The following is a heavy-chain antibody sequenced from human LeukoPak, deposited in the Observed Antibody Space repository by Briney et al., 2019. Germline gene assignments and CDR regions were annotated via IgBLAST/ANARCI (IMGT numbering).Heavy chain of an antibody. CDR3: ARGDSSSSWYSY. J-gene: IGHJ4*02. CDR2: IYYSGST. V-gene: IGHV4-39*07. Sequence: SETLSLTCTVSGGSISSSSYYWGWIRQPPGKGLEWIGSIYYSGSTYYNPSLKSRVTISVDTSKNQFSLKLSSVTAADTAVYYCARGDSSSSWYSYWGQGTLVTVSS. D-gene: IGHD6-13*01. CDR1: GGSISSSSYY.